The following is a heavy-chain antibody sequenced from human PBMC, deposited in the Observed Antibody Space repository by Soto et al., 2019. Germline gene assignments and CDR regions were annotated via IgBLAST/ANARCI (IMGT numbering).Heavy chain of an antibody. D-gene: IGHD6-19*01. Sequence: EVPLLESGGGLVQPGGSLRLSCAASGFTFSSYAMSCVRQAPGKGLEWVSAISGSGGTTYYADSVKGRFTISRDNSKNTLYLQMNSLRVEDTAVYYCAKEPLAQGSGWYADHWGQGTLVIVSS. V-gene: IGHV3-23*01. CDR1: GFTFSSYA. CDR2: ISGSGGTT. J-gene: IGHJ4*02. CDR3: AKEPLAQGSGWYADH.